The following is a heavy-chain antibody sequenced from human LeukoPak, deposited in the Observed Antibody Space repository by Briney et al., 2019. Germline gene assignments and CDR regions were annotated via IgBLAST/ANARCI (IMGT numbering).Heavy chain of an antibody. D-gene: IGHD5-12*01. CDR2: ISYDGGNK. V-gene: IGHV3-30*04. J-gene: IGHJ4*02. CDR1: GFTFSSSA. Sequence: GGSLRLSCAASGFTFSSSAMHWVRQAPGKGLEGVAVISYDGGNKYYADSVKGRFTISRDNSRNTLYLQMNSLRAEDTAVYYCAKDRRGYSGYDRDYFDYWGQGTLVTVSS. CDR3: AKDRRGYSGYDRDYFDY.